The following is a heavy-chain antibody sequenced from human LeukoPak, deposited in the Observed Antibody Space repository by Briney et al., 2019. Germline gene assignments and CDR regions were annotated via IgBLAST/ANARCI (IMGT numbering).Heavy chain of an antibody. CDR3: ARGRDLGYGMDV. CDR1: GFTFSSYG. CDR2: ISYDGSNK. J-gene: IGHJ6*02. D-gene: IGHD3-16*01. V-gene: IGHV3-30*03. Sequence: GGSLRLSCAASGFTFSSYGMHWVRQAPGKGLEWVAVISYDGSNKYYADSVKGRFTISRDNSKNTLYLQMNSLRAEDTAVYYCARGRDLGYGMDVWGQGTTVTVSS.